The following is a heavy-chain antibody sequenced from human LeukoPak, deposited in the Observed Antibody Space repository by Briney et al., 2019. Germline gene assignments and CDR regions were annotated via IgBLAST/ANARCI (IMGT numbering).Heavy chain of an antibody. CDR1: GFTLSSYA. J-gene: IGHJ4*02. CDR3: ASFHYYGSGAYYLSY. D-gene: IGHD3-10*01. V-gene: IGHV3-23*01. Sequence: GGSLRLSCAASGFTLSSYAMTWVSQAPGKGLEWVSDIGDSGATTYYADSVKGRFTISRDNSKNTLYLQMSSLRAEDTAVYFCASFHYYGSGAYYLSYWGQGTLVTVSS. CDR2: IGDSGATT.